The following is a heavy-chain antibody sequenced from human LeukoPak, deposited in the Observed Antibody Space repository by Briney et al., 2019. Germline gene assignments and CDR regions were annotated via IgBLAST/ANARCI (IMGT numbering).Heavy chain of an antibody. D-gene: IGHD2-2*01. CDR2: ISGSGGST. Sequence: GGSLRLSCAAAGFTFSSYAMSWVRQAPGKGLEWVSVISGSGGSTYYADSVKGRFTISRDNSKTTLYLQMNSLRAEDTAVYYCAKWVRYCSSTSCRYNDYWGQGTLVTVSS. CDR3: AKWVRYCSSTSCRYNDY. V-gene: IGHV3-23*01. CDR1: GFTFSSYA. J-gene: IGHJ4*02.